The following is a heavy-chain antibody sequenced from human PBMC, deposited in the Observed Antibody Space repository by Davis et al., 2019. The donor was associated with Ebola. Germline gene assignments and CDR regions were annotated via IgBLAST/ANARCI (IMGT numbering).Heavy chain of an antibody. D-gene: IGHD5-24*01. V-gene: IGHV3-23*01. CDR3: AKGGDGYNLDP. J-gene: IGHJ5*02. CDR2: IIGSGGGT. CDR1: GFTFVSYA. Sequence: GESLKISCVASGFTFVSYAMTWVRQAPGKGLEWVSTIIGSGGGTYYAESVKGRFTISRDNFKNTLYLQMNSLRAEDTAVYFCAKGGDGYNLDPWGQGTLVTVSS.